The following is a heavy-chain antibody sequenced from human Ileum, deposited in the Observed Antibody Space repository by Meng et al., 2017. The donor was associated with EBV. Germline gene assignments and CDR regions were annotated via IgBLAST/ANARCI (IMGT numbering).Heavy chain of an antibody. CDR3: TTDWNHCPDF. CDR1: GLNYNEPF. D-gene: IGHD1-14*01. J-gene: IGHJ2*01. Sequence: VQWVGAGGGLGKPGGALGISCEASGLNYNEPFMNWGRQAPGKGLEWVGRIRDKANSYSTEYAASVKGRFTISRDDSKNLLYLQMNSLKSEDTAVYYCTTDWNHCPDFWGRGTLVTVSS. CDR2: IRDKANSYST. V-gene: IGHV3-72*01.